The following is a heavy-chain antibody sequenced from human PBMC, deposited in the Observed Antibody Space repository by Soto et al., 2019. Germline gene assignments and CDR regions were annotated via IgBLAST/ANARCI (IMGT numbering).Heavy chain of an antibody. CDR3: ATNQY. Sequence: EVQVVESGGGLVQPGASLRLSCAISGFSFTGYWMSWVRQAPGKGPEWVANINQDGDKKYYVDSVKGRFTISRDKAKTSLYLQMDTLRVEDTAVYYCATNQYWGQGTLVTVSS. J-gene: IGHJ4*02. CDR2: INQDGDKK. CDR1: GFSFTGYW. V-gene: IGHV3-7*03.